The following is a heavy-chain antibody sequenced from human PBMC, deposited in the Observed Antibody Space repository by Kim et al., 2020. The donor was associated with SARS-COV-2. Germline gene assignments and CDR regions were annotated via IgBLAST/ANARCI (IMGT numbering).Heavy chain of an antibody. V-gene: IGHV1-18*01. Sequence: ASVKVSCKASGYTFSAHDISWVRQAPGQGPECMGWISTYDVSTRYAQNIQGRLTLTPDASTSTAYMELKSLRSDDTAVYYCATESGRYYYDFWRQGTLLT. CDR1: GYTFSAHD. CDR2: ISTYDVST. D-gene: IGHD1-26*01. J-gene: IGHJ4*02. CDR3: ATESGRYYYDF.